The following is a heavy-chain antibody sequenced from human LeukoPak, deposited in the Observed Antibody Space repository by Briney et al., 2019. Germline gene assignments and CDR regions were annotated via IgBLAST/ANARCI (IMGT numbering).Heavy chain of an antibody. CDR1: GGSFSGYY. CDR2: INHSGST. J-gene: IGHJ6*03. V-gene: IGHV4-34*01. CDR3: ARRAGYDSQYYYYMDV. D-gene: IGHD5-12*01. Sequence: SETLSLTCAVYGGSFSGYYWSWLRQPPGKGLEWIGEINHSGSTNYNPSLKSRVTISVDTSKNQFSLKLSSVTAADTAVYYCARRAGYDSQYYYYMDVWGKGTTVTVSS.